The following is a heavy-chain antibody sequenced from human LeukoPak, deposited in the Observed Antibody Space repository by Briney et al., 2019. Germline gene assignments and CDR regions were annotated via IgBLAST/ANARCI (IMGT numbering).Heavy chain of an antibody. J-gene: IGHJ4*02. V-gene: IGHV3-21*01. D-gene: IGHD1-26*01. CDR3: ARFTGSTELFDY. CDR2: ISSSNSYI. Sequence: GGSLRLSCAASGFTFSSYSMNWVRQAPGKGLEWVSSISSSNSYIYYADSVKGRFTISRDNAKNSLYLQMNSLRAEDTAVYYCARFTGSTELFDYWGQGTLVTVSS. CDR1: GFTFSSYS.